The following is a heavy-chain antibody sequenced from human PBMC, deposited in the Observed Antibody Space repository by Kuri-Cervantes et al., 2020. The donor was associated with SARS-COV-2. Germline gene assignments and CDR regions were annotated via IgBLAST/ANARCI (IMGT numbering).Heavy chain of an antibody. CDR2: IYYSGTT. CDR1: GASINSDY. J-gene: IGHJ3*01. Sequence: SETLSLTCTVSGASINSDYWTWIRQPPGKGLEWIGCIYYSGTTNYNPSLRSRVTISVDTSKNQFSLKLSSVTAADTAVYYCVRDKRAFTLWGQGTMV. V-gene: IGHV4-59*01. CDR3: VRDKRAFTL.